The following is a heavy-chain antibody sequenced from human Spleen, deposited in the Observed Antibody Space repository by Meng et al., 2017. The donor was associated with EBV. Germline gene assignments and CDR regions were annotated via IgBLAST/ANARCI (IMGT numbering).Heavy chain of an antibody. V-gene: IGHV4-34*01. CDR3: ARDGGYASGTYYPIDP. J-gene: IGHJ5*02. D-gene: IGHD3-10*01. CDR1: VGTSRNYD. Sequence: LFMPPNTLSFTFAHAVGTSRNYDGTGYRQPPGMVLERIGEINNSVSHNCNPSLKSRATISVDTSKNQFSLKLSSVTAADTAVYYCARDGGYASGTYYPIDPWGQGTLVTVSS. CDR2: INNSVSH.